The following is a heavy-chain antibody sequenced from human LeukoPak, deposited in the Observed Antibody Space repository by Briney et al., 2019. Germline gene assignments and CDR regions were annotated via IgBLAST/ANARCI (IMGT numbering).Heavy chain of an antibody. CDR1: GFTFSSYW. D-gene: IGHD3-9*01. CDR3: ATGDQGYFDWSAFEY. V-gene: IGHV3-7*01. CDR2: IKQDGSEK. J-gene: IGHJ4*02. Sequence: GGSLRLSCAGSGFTFSSYWMSWVRQAPGKGLEWVANIKQDGSEKFYVDSVKGRFTVSRDNTRKSLYLQMNSLRAEDTAVYYCATGDQGYFDWSAFEYWGQGILVTVSS.